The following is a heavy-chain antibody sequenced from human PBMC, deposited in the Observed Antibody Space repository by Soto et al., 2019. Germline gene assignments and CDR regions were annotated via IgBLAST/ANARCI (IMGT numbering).Heavy chain of an antibody. Sequence: PSETLSLTCAVSGGSISSSNWWSWVRQPRGKGLEWIGEIYHSGSTNYSPSLKSRVTISVDKSKNQFSLKLSSVTAADTAVYYCARGDSSSWYGYYYYGMDVWGQGTTVTVSS. CDR3: ARGDSSSWYGYYYYGMDV. V-gene: IGHV4-4*02. D-gene: IGHD6-13*01. CDR1: GGSISSSNW. J-gene: IGHJ6*02. CDR2: IYHSGST.